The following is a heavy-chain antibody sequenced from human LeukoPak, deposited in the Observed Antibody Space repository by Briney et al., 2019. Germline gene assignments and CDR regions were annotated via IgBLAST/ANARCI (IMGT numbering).Heavy chain of an antibody. CDR2: IYTSGSA. CDR3: ALGGSSWYTDY. D-gene: IGHD6-13*01. CDR1: GGSISSGSYY. J-gene: IGHJ4*02. V-gene: IGHV4-61*02. Sequence: SQTLSLTCTVSGGSISSGSYYWSWIRQPAGKGLEWIGRIYTSGSANYNPSLKSRVTISVDTSKNQFSLKLSSVTAADTAVYYCALGGSSWYTDYWGQGTLVTVSS.